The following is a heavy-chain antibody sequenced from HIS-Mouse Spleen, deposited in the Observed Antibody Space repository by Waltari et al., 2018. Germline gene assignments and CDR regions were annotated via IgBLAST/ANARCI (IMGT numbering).Heavy chain of an antibody. D-gene: IGHD4-17*01. Sequence: EVQLVESGGGLVHPGGSLRLSCAASGFTFSSYWMSGVRQPPGKGLEWVANIKQDGSEKYYVDSVKGRFTISRDNAKNSLYLQMNSLRAEDTAVYYCAREPHYGGNSHFDYWGQGTLVTVSS. CDR2: IKQDGSEK. CDR3: AREPHYGGNSHFDY. V-gene: IGHV3-7*01. J-gene: IGHJ4*02. CDR1: GFTFSSYW.